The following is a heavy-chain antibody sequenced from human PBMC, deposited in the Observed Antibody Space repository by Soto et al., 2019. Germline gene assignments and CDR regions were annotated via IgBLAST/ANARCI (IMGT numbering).Heavy chain of an antibody. CDR1: GFTFSSYA. CDR3: AKVITMIVVAPNDY. J-gene: IGHJ4*02. D-gene: IGHD3-22*01. V-gene: IGHV3-23*01. CDR2: ISGSGGST. Sequence: TGGSLRLSCAASGFTFSSYAMSWVRQAPGKGLEWVSAISGSGGSTYYADSVKGRFTISRDNSKNTLYLQMNSLRAEDTAVYYCAKVITMIVVAPNDYWGQGTLVTVSS.